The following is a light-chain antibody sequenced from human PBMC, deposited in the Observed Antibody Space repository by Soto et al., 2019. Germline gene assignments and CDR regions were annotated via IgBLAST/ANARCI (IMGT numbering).Light chain of an antibody. CDR1: NLGDKY. CDR3: QAWDSSTVV. CDR2: QDS. Sequence: SYELTQPPSVSVSPGQTASITCSGDNLGDKYACWYQQKPGQSPVLVIYQDSKRPSGIPERFSGSISGNTATLTISGTQAMDEADYYCQAWDSSTVVFGGGTKLT. J-gene: IGLJ2*01. V-gene: IGLV3-1*01.